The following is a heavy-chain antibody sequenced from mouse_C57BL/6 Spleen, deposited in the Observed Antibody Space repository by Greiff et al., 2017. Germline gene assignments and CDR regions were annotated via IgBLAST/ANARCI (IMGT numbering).Heavy chain of an antibody. V-gene: IGHV2-5*01. CDR2: IWRGGST. CDR3: AKNPITTVEGDWYFDV. D-gene: IGHD1-1*01. Sequence: VQLVESGPGLVQPSQSLSITCTVSGFSLTSYGVHWVRQSPGKGLEWLGVIWRGGSTDYNAAFMSRLSITKDNSKSQVFFKMNSLQADDTAIYYCAKNPITTVEGDWYFDVWGTGTTVTVSS. CDR1: GFSLTSYG. J-gene: IGHJ1*03.